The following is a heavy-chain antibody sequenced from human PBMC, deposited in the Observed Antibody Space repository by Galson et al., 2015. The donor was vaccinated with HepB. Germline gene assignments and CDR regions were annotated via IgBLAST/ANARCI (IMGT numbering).Heavy chain of an antibody. Sequence: SVKVSCKASGYTFTSYAMHWVRQAPGQRLEWMGWINAGNGNTKYSQKFQGRVTITRDTSASTAYMELSSLRSEDTAVYYCARTSYSGYDYPANYYYYMDVWGKGTTVTVSS. V-gene: IGHV1-3*01. D-gene: IGHD5-12*01. CDR2: INAGNGNT. J-gene: IGHJ6*03. CDR3: ARTSYSGYDYPANYYYYMDV. CDR1: GYTFTSYA.